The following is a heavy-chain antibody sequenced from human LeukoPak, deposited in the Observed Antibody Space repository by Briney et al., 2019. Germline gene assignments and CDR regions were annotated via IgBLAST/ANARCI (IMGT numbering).Heavy chain of an antibody. CDR2: IDKEGNER. CDR3: ALYCSSANCHDAFDI. V-gene: IGHV3-7*03. CDR1: GVTFRNYW. D-gene: IGHD2-15*01. J-gene: IGHJ3*02. Sequence: GGSLRLSCAVSGVTFRNYWMSWVRQAPGKGLEWAANIDKEGNERSYVASVKGRSTISRDNAKNSLYLQMNSLRAEDTAMYYCALYCSSANCHDAFDIWGQGTMVIVSS.